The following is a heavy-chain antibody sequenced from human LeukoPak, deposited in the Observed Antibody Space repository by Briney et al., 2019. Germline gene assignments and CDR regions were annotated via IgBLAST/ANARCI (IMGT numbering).Heavy chain of an antibody. J-gene: IGHJ5*02. Sequence: SETLSLTCAVYGGSFSGYYWSWIRQPPGKGLEWIGEINHSGSTNYNPSLKSRVTISVDTSKNQFSLKLSSVTAADTAVYYCARGRRYDILTGYFPARGWFDPWGQGTLVTVSS. V-gene: IGHV4-34*01. CDR2: INHSGST. CDR1: GGSFSGYY. D-gene: IGHD3-9*01. CDR3: ARGRRYDILTGYFPARGWFDP.